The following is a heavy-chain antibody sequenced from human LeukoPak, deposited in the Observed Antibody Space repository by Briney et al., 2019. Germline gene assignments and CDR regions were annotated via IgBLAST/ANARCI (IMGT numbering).Heavy chain of an antibody. CDR1: VYTFTSYG. Sequence: ASVTVSCKASVYTFTSYGFSWVRQAPAQGLEWMGWISAYNGNTNYAQKLQGRVTMTTDTSTSTAYMELRSLRSDDTAVYYCKSEAASSDYWGQGTLVTVSS. J-gene: IGHJ4*02. D-gene: IGHD6-13*01. V-gene: IGHV1-18*01. CDR2: ISAYNGNT. CDR3: KSEAASSDY.